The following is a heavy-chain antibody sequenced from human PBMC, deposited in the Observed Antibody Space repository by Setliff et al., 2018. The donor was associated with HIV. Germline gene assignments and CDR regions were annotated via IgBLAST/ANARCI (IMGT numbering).Heavy chain of an antibody. Sequence: SVKVSCKASGGTFSSYAISWVRQAPGQGLEWMGGIIPIFGTANYAQNFQGRVTITADESTSTAYMELSSLRSEDTAVYYCARGQTLQQWVVGDDAFDIWGRGTMVTVSS. CDR2: IIPIFGTA. CDR1: GGTFSSYA. D-gene: IGHD6-19*01. CDR3: ARGQTLQQWVVGDDAFDI. J-gene: IGHJ3*02. V-gene: IGHV1-69*13.